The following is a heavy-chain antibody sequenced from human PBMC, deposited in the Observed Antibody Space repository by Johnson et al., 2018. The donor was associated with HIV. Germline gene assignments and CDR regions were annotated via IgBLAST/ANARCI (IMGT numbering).Heavy chain of an antibody. V-gene: IGHV3-15*01. CDR3: ARLQSGVADDAFDI. CDR2: IKTKTDGGTT. D-gene: IGHD2-15*01. CDR1: GFTFSTFG. Sequence: EVHLVESGGGVVQPGRSLRLSCAASGFTFSTFGMHWVRQAPGKGLEWVGRIKTKTDGGTTDYPAPVKGRFTISRDDSKNTLYLQMNSLRAEDTAVYYCARLQSGVADDAFDIWGQGTTVTVSS. J-gene: IGHJ3*02.